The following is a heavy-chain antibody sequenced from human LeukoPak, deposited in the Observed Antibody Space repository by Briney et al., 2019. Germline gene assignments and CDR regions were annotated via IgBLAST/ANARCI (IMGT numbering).Heavy chain of an antibody. CDR2: ISSSGSTT. CDR3: ASGAQSDY. Sequence: GGSLRLSCAASGFTFSSYEMNWVRQAPGKGLQWVSYISSSGSTTYYADSVKGRFTISRDNAKNSLYLQMNSLRAEDTAVYYCASGAQSDYWGQGTLVTVSS. V-gene: IGHV3-48*03. D-gene: IGHD3-10*01. J-gene: IGHJ4*02. CDR1: GFTFSSYE.